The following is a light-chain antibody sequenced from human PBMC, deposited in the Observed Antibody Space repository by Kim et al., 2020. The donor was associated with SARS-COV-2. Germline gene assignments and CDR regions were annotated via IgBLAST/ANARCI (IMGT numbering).Light chain of an antibody. J-gene: IGKJ1*01. CDR2: GAS. Sequence: VSPGRRATLSCRASQSVSSNLAWYQQKPGQAPRLLISGASTRATGIPARFSGSGSGTEFTLTISSLQSEDFAVYYCQQYNSWPRTFGQGTKVDIK. CDR1: QSVSSN. V-gene: IGKV3-15*01. CDR3: QQYNSWPRT.